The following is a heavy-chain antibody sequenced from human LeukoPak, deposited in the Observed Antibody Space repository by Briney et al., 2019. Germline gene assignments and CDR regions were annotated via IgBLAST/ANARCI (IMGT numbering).Heavy chain of an antibody. V-gene: IGHV1-2*02. J-gene: IGHJ4*02. CDR3: ASYGDYEDSFDY. CDR2: INPNSGGT. Sequence: GASVKVSCKASGYTFTRYNIHWVRQAPGQGLEWMGWINPNSGGTNYAQKFQGRVTMTRDTSISTAYMELSRLRSDDTAVYYCASYGDYEDSFDYWGQGTLVTVSS. CDR1: GYTFTRYN. D-gene: IGHD4-17*01.